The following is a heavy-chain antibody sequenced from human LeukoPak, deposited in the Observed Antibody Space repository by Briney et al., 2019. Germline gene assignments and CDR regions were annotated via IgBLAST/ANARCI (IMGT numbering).Heavy chain of an antibody. Sequence: TSESLSLTCTVSGGSISSYYWSLIRQPPGKGLEWIGYIYYSGSTNYNPSLKSRVTISVDTSKNQFSLKLSSVTAADTAVYYCARERGGYYYDSSGYYRKAFDIWGQGAMVTVSS. CDR2: IYYSGST. CDR3: ARERGGYYYDSSGYYRKAFDI. CDR1: GGSISSYY. D-gene: IGHD3-22*01. V-gene: IGHV4-59*01. J-gene: IGHJ3*02.